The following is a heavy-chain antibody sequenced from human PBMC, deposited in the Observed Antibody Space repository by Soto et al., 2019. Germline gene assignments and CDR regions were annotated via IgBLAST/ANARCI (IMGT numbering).Heavy chain of an antibody. J-gene: IGHJ4*02. CDR1: LYQRNSCSHV. V-gene: IGHV4-39*01. CDR2: IYYSGNT. CDR3: ARQYYFGSGSYYNRPFDF. D-gene: IGHD3-10*01. Sequence: ETLALPSTPSLYQRNSCSHVRRCLRHHPKEGLGWIGSIYYSGNTYYNPSLKSRVTISVDTAKNQFSLKLSSVTAADTAVYYCARQYYFGSGSYYNRPFDFWGQGTLVTVS.